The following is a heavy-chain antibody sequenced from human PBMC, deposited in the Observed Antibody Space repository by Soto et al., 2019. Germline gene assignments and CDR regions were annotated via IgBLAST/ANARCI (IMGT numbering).Heavy chain of an antibody. V-gene: IGHV3-30-3*01. CDR1: GFTFSSYA. CDR2: ISYDGSNK. D-gene: IGHD3-16*02. Sequence: QVQLVESGGGVVQPGRSLRLSCAASGFTFSSYAMHWVRQAPGKGLEWVAVISYDGSNKYYADSVKGRFTISRDNSKNTLHLQMNSLRAEDTAVYYCARDLPGELSLEGFDYWGQGTLVTVSS. CDR3: ARDLPGELSLEGFDY. J-gene: IGHJ4*02.